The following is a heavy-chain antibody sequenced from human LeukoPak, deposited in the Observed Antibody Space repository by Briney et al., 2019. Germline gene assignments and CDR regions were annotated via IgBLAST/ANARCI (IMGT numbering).Heavy chain of an antibody. V-gene: IGHV4-30-2*01. CDR1: GGSFSSGGYS. D-gene: IGHD3-16*01. Sequence: SETLSLTCAVSGGSFSSGGYSWSWIRQPPGKGLEWIGYIFHSGITLYNPSLKSRVTISVDTSKEQFSLKVNSVTAADTAVYYCTRGAGWLIDYWGQGILVTVSS. CDR3: TRGAGWLIDY. J-gene: IGHJ4*02. CDR2: IFHSGIT.